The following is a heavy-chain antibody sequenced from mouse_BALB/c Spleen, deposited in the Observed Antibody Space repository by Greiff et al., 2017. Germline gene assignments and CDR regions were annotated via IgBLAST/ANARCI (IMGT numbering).Heavy chain of an antibody. Sequence: EVQLQQSGAELVRPGALVKLSCKASGFNIKDYYMHWVKQRPEQGLEWIGWIDPENGNTIYDPKFQGKASITADTSSNTAYLQLSSLTSEDTAVYYCASYYYGSSYVIDYWGQGTTLTVSS. CDR2: IDPENGNT. CDR3: ASYYYGSSYVIDY. J-gene: IGHJ2*01. V-gene: IGHV14-1*02. D-gene: IGHD1-1*01. CDR1: GFNIKDYY.